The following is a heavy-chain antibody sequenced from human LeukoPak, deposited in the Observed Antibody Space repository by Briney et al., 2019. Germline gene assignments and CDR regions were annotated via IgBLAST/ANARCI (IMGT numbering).Heavy chain of an antibody. J-gene: IGHJ4*02. CDR1: QFTFSSYW. CDR2: IKQDGSET. CDR3: ARGAAVAGLDH. D-gene: IGHD6-19*01. V-gene: IGHV3-7*01. Sequence: GGSLRLSCEASQFTFSSYWMSWVRQAPGKGLEWVASIKQDGSETYYVDSVKGRFTISRDNVKNSLFLQMNSQRVEDSAVYYCARGAAVAGLDHWGQGTQVTVSS.